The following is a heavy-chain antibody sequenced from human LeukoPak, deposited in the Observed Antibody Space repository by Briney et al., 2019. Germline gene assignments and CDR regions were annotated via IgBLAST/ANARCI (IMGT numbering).Heavy chain of an antibody. CDR2: INPNSGGT. CDR3: ARDRGGSYLRGAKDY. V-gene: IGHV1-2*04. CDR1: GYTFTGYY. D-gene: IGHD1-26*01. Sequence: ASVKVSCKASGYTFTGYYMHWVRQAPGQGLEWMGWINPNSGGTNYAQKFQGWVTMTRDTSISTAYMELSRLRSDDTAVYYCARDRGGSYLRGAKDYWGQGTLVTVSS. J-gene: IGHJ4*02.